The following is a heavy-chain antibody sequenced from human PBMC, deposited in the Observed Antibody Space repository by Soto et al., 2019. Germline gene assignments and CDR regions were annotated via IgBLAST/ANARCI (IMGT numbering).Heavy chain of an antibody. Sequence: PGGSLRLSCAASGFTFSSYAMSWVRQAPGKGREWFSAISGSGGSTYYADSVKGRFTISRDNSKNTLYLQMNSLRAEDTAVYYCAKRELYYYDSSGPGDDYWGQGTLVTVSS. CDR1: GFTFSSYA. V-gene: IGHV3-23*01. CDR2: ISGSGGST. J-gene: IGHJ4*02. D-gene: IGHD3-22*01. CDR3: AKRELYYYDSSGPGDDY.